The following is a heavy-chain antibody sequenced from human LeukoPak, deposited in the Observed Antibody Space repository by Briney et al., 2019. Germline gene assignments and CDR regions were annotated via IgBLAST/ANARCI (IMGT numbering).Heavy chain of an antibody. CDR1: GGSINNYY. CDR3: ARQTAKNVDTARFDF. CDR2: IYYSGST. V-gene: IGHV4-59*08. J-gene: IGHJ4*02. Sequence: SETLSLTCTISGGSINNYYWSWLRQPPGKGLEWIGYIYYSGSTNYNPSLNSRVNISLDTSENQFSLRLSSVTAADTAVYYCARQTAKNVDTARFDFWGQGTLVTVSS. D-gene: IGHD5-18*01.